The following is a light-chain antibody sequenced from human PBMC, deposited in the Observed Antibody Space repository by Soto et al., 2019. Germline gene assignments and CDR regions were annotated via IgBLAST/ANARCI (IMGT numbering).Light chain of an antibody. CDR1: SSDVSGYNY. J-gene: IGLJ1*01. V-gene: IGLV2-11*01. Sequence: QSVLTQPRSVSGSPGQPGTISCTGTSSDVSGYNYVSWYPQHPGKAPKLMVYDVSKRPSGVPDRFSGSKSGNTASLTISGLQAEDEADYYSCSSAGRYTYVFGTGTKVTVL. CDR3: CSSAGRYTYV. CDR2: DVS.